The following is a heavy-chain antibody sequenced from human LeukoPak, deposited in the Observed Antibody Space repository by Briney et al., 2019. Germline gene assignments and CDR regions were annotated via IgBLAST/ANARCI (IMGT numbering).Heavy chain of an antibody. CDR1: GYTFTGYY. Sequence: ASVKVSCKASGYTFTGYYVHWVRQAPGQGLEWMGWMNPKSGGTNYAQKFEARATMNRDTPISTAYMELSRLRLDDTAVYYCARGPPYQLLPNWFDPWGQGTLVTVSS. J-gene: IGHJ5*02. CDR2: MNPKSGGT. V-gene: IGHV1-2*02. CDR3: ARGPPYQLLPNWFDP. D-gene: IGHD2-2*01.